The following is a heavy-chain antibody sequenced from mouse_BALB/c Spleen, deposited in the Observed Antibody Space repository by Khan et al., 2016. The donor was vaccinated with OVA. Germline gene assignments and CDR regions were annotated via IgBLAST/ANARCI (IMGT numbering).Heavy chain of an antibody. Sequence: EVKLLESGPGLVKPSQSLSLTCTVTGYSITSDYAWNWIRQFPGNKLEWMGFISYSGSSSNNPSLKSRISITRDTSKNQFFLQLNSVTTEDTATYYCARGTVGRFAYWGQGTLVTVAA. V-gene: IGHV3-2*02. CDR1: GYSITSDYA. J-gene: IGHJ3*01. CDR2: ISYSGSS. CDR3: ARGTVGRFAY. D-gene: IGHD1-1*01.